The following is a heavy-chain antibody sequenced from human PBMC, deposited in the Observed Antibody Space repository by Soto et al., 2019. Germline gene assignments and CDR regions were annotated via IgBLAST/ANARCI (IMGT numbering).Heavy chain of an antibody. V-gene: IGHV4-30-4*01. J-gene: IGHJ6*02. D-gene: IGHD3-10*01. CDR2: IYYSGNT. CDR3: AGSSLYGMDV. CDR1: GGSISSGYYY. Sequence: QVQLQESGPGLVKPSQTLSLTCSVSGGSISSGYYYWSWIRQPPGKGLEWIGNIYYSGNTYYNPSRKSRLIISIDTSKNQFSLKVCSVTAAVTAVYYCAGSSLYGMDVWGQGTTVTVSS.